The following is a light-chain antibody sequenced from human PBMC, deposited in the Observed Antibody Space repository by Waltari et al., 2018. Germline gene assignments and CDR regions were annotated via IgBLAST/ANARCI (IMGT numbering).Light chain of an antibody. CDR2: EVS. J-gene: IGLJ2*01. Sequence: QSALTQPASVSGSPGQSITISCTGTSSDVGGYHYVPWYQQNPGKAPKLMIYEVSNRPSGVSNRFSGSKSGNTASLTISGLQAEDAADYYCSSYTSSITLAVFGGGTKLTVL. CDR3: SSYTSSITLAV. CDR1: SSDVGGYHY. V-gene: IGLV2-14*01.